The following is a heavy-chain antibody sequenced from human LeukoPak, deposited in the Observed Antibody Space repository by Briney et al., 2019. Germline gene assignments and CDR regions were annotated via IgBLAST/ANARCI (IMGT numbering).Heavy chain of an antibody. CDR2: ISSSSSSI. CDR1: GFPFSSYN. CDR3: ARAMYYFEY. V-gene: IGHV3-48*02. J-gene: IGHJ4*02. Sequence: QPGESLRLSCVGSGFPFSSYNMNWVRQAPGKGLEWVSYISSSSSSIYYADSVKDRFTISRDNAKNSLYLQMNSLRDEDTAVYSCARAMYYFEYWGQGTLVTVSS.